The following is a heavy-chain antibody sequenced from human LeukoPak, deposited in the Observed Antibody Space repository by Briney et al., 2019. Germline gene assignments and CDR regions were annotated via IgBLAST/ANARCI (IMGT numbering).Heavy chain of an antibody. CDR1: GFTFSSYA. CDR2: ISGSGGST. V-gene: IGHV3-23*01. Sequence: PGRSLRLSCAASGFTFSSYAMHWVRQAPGKGLEWVSAISGSGGSTYYADSVKGRFTISRDNSKNTLYLQMNSLRAEDTAVYYCATPLCSSTSCYYYYYYYGMDVWGQGTTVTVSS. D-gene: IGHD2-2*01. CDR3: ATPLCSSTSCYYYYYYYGMDV. J-gene: IGHJ6*02.